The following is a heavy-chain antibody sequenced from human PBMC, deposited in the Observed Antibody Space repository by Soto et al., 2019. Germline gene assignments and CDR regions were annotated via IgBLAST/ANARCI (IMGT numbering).Heavy chain of an antibody. Sequence: GGSLRLSCAASGVTFRNYGMHWVRQAPGKGLEWVAVISDDGNNRYNAASVKGRFIISRDNSKNTLYLQMDSLRAEDTAVYYCVRPRPSGENSGMDVWGQGTTVTVSS. CDR2: ISDDGNNR. J-gene: IGHJ6*02. V-gene: IGHV3-30*03. D-gene: IGHD3-16*01. CDR3: VRPRPSGENSGMDV. CDR1: GVTFRNYG.